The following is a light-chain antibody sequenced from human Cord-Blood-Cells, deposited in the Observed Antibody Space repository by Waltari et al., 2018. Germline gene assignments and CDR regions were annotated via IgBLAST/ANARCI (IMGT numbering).Light chain of an antibody. V-gene: IGKV1-5*01. Sequence: DIQLTQSPSTPSASVGDRVTIPCRASQSISSWLAWYQQKPGKAPKLLIYDASSLESGVPSRFSGSGSGTEFTLTISSLQPDDFATYYCQQYNSYSPGYTFGQGTKLEIK. J-gene: IGKJ2*01. CDR1: QSISSW. CDR3: QQYNSYSPGYT. CDR2: DAS.